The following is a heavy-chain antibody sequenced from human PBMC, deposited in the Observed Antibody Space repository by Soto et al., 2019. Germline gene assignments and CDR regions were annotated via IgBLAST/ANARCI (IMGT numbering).Heavy chain of an antibody. V-gene: IGHV4-34*01. CDR3: ASTGIAAAGIGWFDP. J-gene: IGHJ5*02. D-gene: IGHD6-13*01. CDR1: GGSFSGYY. CDR2: INHSGST. Sequence: QVQLQQRGAGLLKPSETLSLTCAVYGGSFSGYYWSWIRQPPGKGLEWIGEINHSGSTNYNPSLKSRVTISVDTSKNQFSLKLSSVTAADTAVYYCASTGIAAAGIGWFDPWGQGTLVTVSS.